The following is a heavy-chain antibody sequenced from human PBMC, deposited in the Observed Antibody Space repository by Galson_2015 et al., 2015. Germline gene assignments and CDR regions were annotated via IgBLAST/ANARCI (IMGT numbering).Heavy chain of an antibody. CDR3: ARDAIDYVFMDV. CDR1: GFTFSSYW. D-gene: IGHD4-17*01. J-gene: IGHJ6*04. V-gene: IGHV3-7*01. Sequence: SLRLSCAASGFTFSSYWMSWVRQAPGKGLEWVANIKQDGSEKYYVDSVKGRFTISRDNAKNSLYPQMNSLRAEDTAVYYCARDAIDYVFMDVWGKGTTVTVSS. CDR2: IKQDGSEK.